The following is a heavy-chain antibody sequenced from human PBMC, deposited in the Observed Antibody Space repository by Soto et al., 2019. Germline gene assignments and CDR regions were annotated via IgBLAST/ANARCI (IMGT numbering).Heavy chain of an antibody. CDR1: GYSFTNYW. V-gene: IGHV5-51*01. CDR3: AASIFYYGMDV. J-gene: IGHJ6*02. Sequence: GESLKISCKGSGYSFTNYWIGWVRQMPGKGLEWMGLIYPGDSDTRYSPSFEGQVTISADKSITTTYLQWSSLKASDTAIYYCAASIFYYGMDVWGQGTTVTVSS. CDR2: IYPGDSDT.